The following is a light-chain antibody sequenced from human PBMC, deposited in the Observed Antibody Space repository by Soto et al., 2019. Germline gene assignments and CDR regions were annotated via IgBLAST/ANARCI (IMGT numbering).Light chain of an antibody. Sequence: QSALTQPRSVSGSPGQSVTISCTGTSSDVGGYNYVSWYQQHPGKAPKLMIYDVSKRPSGVPDRFSGSKSGNTASLTISGLQAEDEADYYCCSYAGSPYDVVFGGGTKVTVL. CDR3: CSYAGSPYDVV. CDR2: DVS. CDR1: SSDVGGYNY. J-gene: IGLJ2*01. V-gene: IGLV2-11*01.